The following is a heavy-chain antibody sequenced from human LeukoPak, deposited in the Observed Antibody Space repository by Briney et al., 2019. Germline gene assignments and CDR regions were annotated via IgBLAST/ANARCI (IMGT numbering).Heavy chain of an antibody. CDR3: ARTYCIGSSCPGVFEY. D-gene: IGHD2-15*01. J-gene: IGHJ4*02. Sequence: GGSLRLSCAASGFPFSSYAMSWVRQAPGKGLEWVSVISDSGGRTYSAASVKGRFTISRDNSKDTLYLQMNSLRAEGTAVYYCARTYCIGSSCPGVFEYWGQGTLVTVSS. CDR1: GFPFSSYA. CDR2: ISDSGGRT. V-gene: IGHV3-23*01.